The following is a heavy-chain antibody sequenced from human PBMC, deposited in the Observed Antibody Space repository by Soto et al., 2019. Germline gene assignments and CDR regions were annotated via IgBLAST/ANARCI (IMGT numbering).Heavy chain of an antibody. Sequence: SETLSLTCTVSGGSFSPNYWSWIRQSPGKGLEWIGYIYYAGTTSYNPSLKSRVTISVDKSNNHFSLKLSSVTAADTAVYYCARDISTITGTPWGWFDPWGQGILVTVSS. CDR2: IYYAGTT. CDR1: GGSFSPNY. D-gene: IGHD1-20*01. J-gene: IGHJ5*02. CDR3: ARDISTITGTPWGWFDP. V-gene: IGHV4-59*12.